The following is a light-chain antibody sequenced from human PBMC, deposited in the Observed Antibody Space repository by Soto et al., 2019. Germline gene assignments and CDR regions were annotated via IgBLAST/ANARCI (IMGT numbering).Light chain of an antibody. J-gene: IGKJ1*01. CDR2: GAS. V-gene: IGKV3-15*01. Sequence: EIVMTQSPATLSVSPGERATLSCRASRSVSTNLAWYQQKPGQAPRLLISGASTRATGIPARFSGSGSGTEFTLTINSLQSEDFAVYYCQQHDNWPRTFGQGTKVDIK. CDR1: RSVSTN. CDR3: QQHDNWPRT.